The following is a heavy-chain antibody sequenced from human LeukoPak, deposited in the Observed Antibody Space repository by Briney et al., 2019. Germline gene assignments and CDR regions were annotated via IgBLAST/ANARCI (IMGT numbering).Heavy chain of an antibody. CDR3: ARDTAAYAPLDY. Sequence: GASVKVSCKASGYTFTVYYMHWVRQAPGQGLEWMGWINPNSGGTNYAQKFQGRVTITRDTSTSTAYMELSRLRSDDTAVYYCARDTAAYAPLDYWGQGTLVTVSS. D-gene: IGHD2-2*01. V-gene: IGHV1-2*02. CDR2: INPNSGGT. CDR1: GYTFTVYY. J-gene: IGHJ4*02.